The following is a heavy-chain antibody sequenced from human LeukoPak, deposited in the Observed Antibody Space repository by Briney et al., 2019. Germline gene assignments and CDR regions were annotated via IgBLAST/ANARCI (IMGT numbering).Heavy chain of an antibody. CDR1: GYTFTTYS. CDR2: INANTGNP. V-gene: IGHV7-4-1*02. J-gene: IGHJ4*02. Sequence: ASVKVSCKASGYTFTTYSMNWLRQAPGQGLEWMGWINANTGNPTYAQGFTGRFVFSLDTSVSTTYLQISSLKAEDVAVYYCARDAATIIFDHWGQGTLVTVSS. D-gene: IGHD5-24*01. CDR3: ARDAATIIFDH.